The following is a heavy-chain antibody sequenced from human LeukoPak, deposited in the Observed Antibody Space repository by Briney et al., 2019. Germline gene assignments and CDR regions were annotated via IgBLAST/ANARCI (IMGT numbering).Heavy chain of an antibody. CDR1: GFSFESYS. CDR3: AKGERWLQKLPFDY. V-gene: IGHV3-21*04. CDR2: ISSSSRYI. D-gene: IGHD5-24*01. J-gene: IGHJ4*02. Sequence: GGSLRLSCTVSGFSFESYSMNWVRQVPGKGLQWVASISSSSRYIYYADSVKGRFTISRDNSKNTLYLRMNSLRAEDTAVYYCAKGERWLQKLPFDYWGQGTLVTVSS.